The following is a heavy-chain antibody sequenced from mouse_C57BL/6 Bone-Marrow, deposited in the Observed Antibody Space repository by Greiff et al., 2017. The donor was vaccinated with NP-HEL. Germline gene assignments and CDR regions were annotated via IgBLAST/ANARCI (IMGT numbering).Heavy chain of an antibody. J-gene: IGHJ4*01. CDR2: IYPGSGST. CDR1: GYTFTSYW. CDR3: ARGADKDYYAMDY. V-gene: IGHV1-55*01. Sequence: QVHVKQPGAELVKPGASVKMSCKASGYTFTSYWITWVKQRPGQGLEWIGDIYPGSGSTNYNEKFKSKATLTVDTSSSTAYMQLSSLTSEDSAVYYCARGADKDYYAMDYWGQGTSVTVSS.